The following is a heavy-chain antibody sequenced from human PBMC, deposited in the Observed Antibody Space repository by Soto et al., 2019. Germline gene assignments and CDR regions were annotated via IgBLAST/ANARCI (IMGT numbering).Heavy chain of an antibody. D-gene: IGHD2-21*01. CDR2: IYYSGST. CDR1: GGSVSSGSHF. J-gene: IGHJ4*02. CDR3: ARDGDKSPFDY. V-gene: IGHV4-61*01. Sequence: SETLSLTCTVSGGSVSSGSHFYNWIRQPPGRGLEWIGYIYYSGSTNYDSSLKSRVTISIDTSKNQFSLRLTSVTAADTAVYYCARDGDKSPFDYWGQGTLGTVSS.